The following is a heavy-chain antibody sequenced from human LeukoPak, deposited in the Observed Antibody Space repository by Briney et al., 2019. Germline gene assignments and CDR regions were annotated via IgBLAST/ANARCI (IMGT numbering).Heavy chain of an antibody. CDR2: INHSGST. CDR3: ARGKASLGLLEWLSSDFDY. J-gene: IGHJ4*02. V-gene: IGHV4-34*01. D-gene: IGHD3-3*01. Sequence: SETLSLTCAVYGGSFSGYYWSWIRQPPGKGLEWIGEINHSGSTNYNPSLKSRVTISVDTSKNQFSLKLSSVTAADTAVYYCARGKASLGLLEWLSSDFDYWGQGTLVTVSS. CDR1: GGSFSGYY.